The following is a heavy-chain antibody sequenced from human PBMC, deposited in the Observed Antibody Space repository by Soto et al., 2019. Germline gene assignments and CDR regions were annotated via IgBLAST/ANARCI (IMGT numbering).Heavy chain of an antibody. Sequence: QVQLQESGPGLVKPSQTLSLTCTVSGGSISSGGYYWSWIRQHPGKGLEWIGYIYYSGSNYYNPSLNSRVTISVDTSKNQYSLKLSSVTAADTAVYYCARDQDGDLRNFDYWGQGTLVTVSS. D-gene: IGHD4-17*01. CDR1: GGSISSGGYY. V-gene: IGHV4-31*03. CDR3: ARDQDGDLRNFDY. CDR2: IYYSGSN. J-gene: IGHJ4*02.